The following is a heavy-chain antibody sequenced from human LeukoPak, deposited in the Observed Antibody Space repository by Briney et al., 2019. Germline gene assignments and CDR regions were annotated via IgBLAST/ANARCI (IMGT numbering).Heavy chain of an antibody. D-gene: IGHD2-2*01. J-gene: IGHJ4*02. Sequence: SETLSLTCTVSGGSISSSNYYWGWIRQTPGKGLEWIGYIYDTGSTTYNPSLQSRLPMSVDTSKNQFSLKLSSVTAADTAVYYCARSLSSSVKIDYWGQGTLVTVSS. V-gene: IGHV4-61*05. CDR3: ARSLSSSVKIDY. CDR1: GGSISSSNYY. CDR2: IYDTGST.